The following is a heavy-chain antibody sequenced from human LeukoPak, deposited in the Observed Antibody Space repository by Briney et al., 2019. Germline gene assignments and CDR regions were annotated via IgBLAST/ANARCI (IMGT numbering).Heavy chain of an antibody. CDR3: ARDGGHGYFDY. CDR1: GFTFSSYS. Sequence: GGSLRLSCAASGFTFSSYSMNWVRQAPGXXXEWVSSISSSSSYIYYADSVKGRFTISRDNAKNSLYLQMNSLRAEDTAVYYCARDGGHGYFDYWGQGTLVTVSS. CDR2: ISSSSSYI. J-gene: IGHJ4*02. V-gene: IGHV3-21*01.